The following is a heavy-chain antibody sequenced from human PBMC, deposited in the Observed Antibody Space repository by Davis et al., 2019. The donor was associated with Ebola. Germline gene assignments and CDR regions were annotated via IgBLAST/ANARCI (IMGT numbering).Heavy chain of an antibody. Sequence: ESLKISCAASGFTFSSYSMNWVRQPPGKGLEWIGEINHSGSTNYNPSLKSRVTISVDTSKNQFSLKLSSVTAADTAVYYCAIFGVVIDYWGQGTLVTVSS. CDR1: GFTFSSYS. J-gene: IGHJ4*02. V-gene: IGHV4-34*08. CDR3: AIFGVVIDY. D-gene: IGHD3-3*02. CDR2: INHSGST.